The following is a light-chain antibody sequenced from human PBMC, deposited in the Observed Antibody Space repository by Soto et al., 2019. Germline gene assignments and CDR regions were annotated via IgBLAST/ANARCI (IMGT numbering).Light chain of an antibody. V-gene: IGLV2-14*01. CDR2: EVS. J-gene: IGLJ2*01. Sequence: QSALTQPASVSGSPGQSITISCTGTSSDVGGYKYVSWYQQHPGKAPKLMIYEVSNRPPGVSNRFSGSKSGNTASLTISGLQAEDEADYDCSPYTSSSTLVVFGGGTKLPVL. CDR1: SSDVGGYKY. CDR3: SPYTSSSTLVV.